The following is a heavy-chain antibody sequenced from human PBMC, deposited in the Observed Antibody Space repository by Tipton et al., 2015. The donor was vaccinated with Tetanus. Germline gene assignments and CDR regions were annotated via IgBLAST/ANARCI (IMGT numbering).Heavy chain of an antibody. J-gene: IGHJ2*01. V-gene: IGHV4-39*01. CDR2: INYSGTT. D-gene: IGHD2-15*01. CDR3: ARRPEWRGGTCHWYFDL. CDR1: GVSIKRSSFY. Sequence: TLSLTCAVSGVSIKRSSFYWGWIRQAPGRGLEWIGSINYSGTTYYSPPLKNRATISVDTSKNQLSLKITSVTADDTSVYYCARRPEWRGGTCHWYFDLWGPGALVTVSS.